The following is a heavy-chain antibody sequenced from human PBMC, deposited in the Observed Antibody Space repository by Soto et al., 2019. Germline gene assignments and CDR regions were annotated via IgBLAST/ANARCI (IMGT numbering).Heavy chain of an antibody. Sequence: GGSLRLSCAASGFTFSSYAMSWVRQAPGKGLEWVSAISGSGGSTYYADSVKGRFTISRDNSKNTLYLQMNSLRAEDTAVYYCAKVTLGRNWNYALAFDIWGQGTMVTVSS. CDR3: AKVTLGRNWNYALAFDI. V-gene: IGHV3-23*01. J-gene: IGHJ3*02. CDR1: GFTFSSYA. D-gene: IGHD1-7*01. CDR2: ISGSGGST.